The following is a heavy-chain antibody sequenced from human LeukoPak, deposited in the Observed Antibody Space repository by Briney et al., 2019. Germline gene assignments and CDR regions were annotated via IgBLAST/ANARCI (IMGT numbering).Heavy chain of an antibody. J-gene: IGHJ5*02. Sequence: PSETLSLTCTVSGGSISSGGYYWSWIRQHPGKGLEWIGYIYYSGSTYYNPSLKSRVTISVGTSKNQFSLKLSSVTAADTAVYYCARGNEDYGDYDEDRYNWFDPWGQGTLVTVSS. V-gene: IGHV4-31*03. CDR3: ARGNEDYGDYDEDRYNWFDP. D-gene: IGHD4-17*01. CDR1: GGSISSGGYY. CDR2: IYYSGST.